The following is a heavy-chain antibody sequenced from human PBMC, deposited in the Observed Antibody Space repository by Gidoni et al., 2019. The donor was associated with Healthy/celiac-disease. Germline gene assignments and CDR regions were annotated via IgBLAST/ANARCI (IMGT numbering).Heavy chain of an antibody. V-gene: IGHV3-21*01. Sequence: EVQLVESGGGLVKPGGSLRLSCAASGFTFSSYSMNWVRQAPGKGLEWVSSISSSGSTIYYADSVKGRFTISRDNAKNSLYLQMNSLRAEDTAVYYCARDSSSWYGDYFDYWGQGTLVTVSS. J-gene: IGHJ4*02. D-gene: IGHD6-13*01. CDR3: ARDSSSWYGDYFDY. CDR2: ISSSGSTI. CDR1: GFTFSSYS.